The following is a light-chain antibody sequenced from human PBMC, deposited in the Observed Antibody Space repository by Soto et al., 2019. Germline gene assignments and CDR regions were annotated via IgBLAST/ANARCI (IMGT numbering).Light chain of an antibody. V-gene: IGKV3-20*01. CDR1: QSVSSSY. CDR2: GAS. CDR3: QQYVTSLT. J-gene: IGKJ4*01. Sequence: EIVFTQSPGTLSFSPGERATLSCRASQSVSSSYLAWYQQKPGQAPRLLIYGASSRATGIPDRFSGSGSGIDFTLTISRLEPEDFAVYYCQQYVTSLTFGGGTKVDIK.